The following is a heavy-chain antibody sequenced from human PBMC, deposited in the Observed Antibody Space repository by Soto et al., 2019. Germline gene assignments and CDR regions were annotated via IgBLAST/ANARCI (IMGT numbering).Heavy chain of an antibody. Sequence: EVQLLESGGGLVQPGGSLRLSCAASGFTFSSYAMTWVRQAPGKGLECVASISGSGGTTYFADSVKGRFTISRGNSENTLHLQMNSLRAEDTAISHGARGLGRITGKTIDYWGQGTPVTVSS. CDR1: GFTFSSYA. J-gene: IGHJ4*02. CDR3: ARGLGRITGKTIDY. CDR2: ISGSGGTT. V-gene: IGHV3-23*01. D-gene: IGHD1-20*01.